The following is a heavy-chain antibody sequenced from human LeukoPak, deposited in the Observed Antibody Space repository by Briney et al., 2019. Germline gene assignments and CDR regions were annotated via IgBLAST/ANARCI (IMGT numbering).Heavy chain of an antibody. CDR1: GYTFTGYY. J-gene: IGHJ4*02. Sequence: GASVKVSCKASGYTFTGYYMHWVRQAPGQGLEWMGWINPNSGGTNYAQKFQGWVTMTRDTSISTAYMELSRLRSDDTAVYYCARGGVVTAPPYYFDCWGQGTLVTVSS. CDR3: ARGGVVTAPPYYFDC. V-gene: IGHV1-2*04. CDR2: INPNSGGT. D-gene: IGHD2-21*02.